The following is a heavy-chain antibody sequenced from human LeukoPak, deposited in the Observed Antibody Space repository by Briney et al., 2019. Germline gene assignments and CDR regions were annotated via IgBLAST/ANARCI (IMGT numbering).Heavy chain of an antibody. CDR3: ARDQEVKIVGAPPGY. Sequence: GGSLRLSCAAPGFTFSSYSMNWVRQAPGKGLEWVSPISSSSSYIYYADSVKGRFTISRDNAKNSLYLQMNSLRAEDTAVYYCARDQEVKIVGAPPGYWGQGTLVTVSS. V-gene: IGHV3-21*01. CDR1: GFTFSSYS. D-gene: IGHD1-26*01. J-gene: IGHJ4*02. CDR2: ISSSSSYI.